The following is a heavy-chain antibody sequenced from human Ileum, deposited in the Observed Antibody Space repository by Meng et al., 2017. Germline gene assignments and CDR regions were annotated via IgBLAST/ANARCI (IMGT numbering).Heavy chain of an antibody. CDR3: ARDSVLLLSSGWPDY. V-gene: IGHV3-33*01. D-gene: IGHD6-19*01. Sequence: ASGFTFSSYGMHWVRQAPGKGLEWVAVISYDGSNKYYADSVKGRFTISRDNSKNTLYLQMNSLRAEDTAVYYCARDSVLLLSSGWPDYWGQGTLVTVSS. CDR1: GFTFSSYG. CDR2: ISYDGSNK. J-gene: IGHJ4*02.